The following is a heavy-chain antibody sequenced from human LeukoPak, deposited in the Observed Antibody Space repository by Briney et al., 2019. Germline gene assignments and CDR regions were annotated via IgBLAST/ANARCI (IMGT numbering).Heavy chain of an antibody. Sequence: PSQTLSLTCAVSGGSISGDHWNWIRQPPGKGLEWIGYIYYSGSTNSNPPLKSRVPISIDTSKNQFSLKLPSVTAADTAVYYCARRNDFGIWGQGTMVTVPS. CDR1: GGSISGDH. V-gene: IGHV4-59*08. J-gene: IGHJ3*02. CDR3: ARRNDFGI. CDR2: IYYSGST.